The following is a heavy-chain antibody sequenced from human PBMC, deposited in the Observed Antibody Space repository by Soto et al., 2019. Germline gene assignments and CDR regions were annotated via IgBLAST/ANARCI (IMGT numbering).Heavy chain of an antibody. CDR1: GGTFNFYT. Sequence: QVQLVQSGAEVKKPGYSVKVSCTASGGTFNFYTINWVRQAPGQRPEWVGRVNPIVGMSSSASKFQGRVIMTADKSPSKPYMNLTGLKSEDTAVYSCATSYGSGSTLFDYGGQGTLVTVSS. V-gene: IGHV1-69*02. CDR2: VNPIVGMS. D-gene: IGHD3-10*01. CDR3: ATSYGSGSTLFDY. J-gene: IGHJ4*02.